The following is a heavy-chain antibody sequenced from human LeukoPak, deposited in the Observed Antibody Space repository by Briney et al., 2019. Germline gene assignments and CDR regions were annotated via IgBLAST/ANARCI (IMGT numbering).Heavy chain of an antibody. CDR1: DYTFTGYY. CDR2: INPNSGGT. D-gene: IGHD3-9*01. V-gene: IGHV1-2*02. J-gene: IGHJ4*02. Sequence: ASVTVSCMASDYTFTGYYMHWVRQAPGQGLEWIVWINPNSGGTNYAQKFQGRVTMTRDTSISTAYMELSRLRSDDTAVYYCARGYYDILTGYYIRGDYFDYWGQGTLVTVSS. CDR3: ARGYYDILTGYYIRGDYFDY.